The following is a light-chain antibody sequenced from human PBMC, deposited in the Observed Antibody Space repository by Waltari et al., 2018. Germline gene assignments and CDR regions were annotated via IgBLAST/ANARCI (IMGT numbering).Light chain of an antibody. CDR1: SSGVSGFNY. Sequence: QSALTPPVSVPGSPGGSPTLSCTGTSSGVSGFNYASLYQHHPGKAPKLMIYDVTKRPSGVSNRFSGSGSGTTASLTISGLQSEDEAYYYCSSYIRISAAWVFGGGTKLTVL. J-gene: IGLJ3*02. V-gene: IGLV2-14*03. CDR2: DVT. CDR3: SSYIRISAAWV.